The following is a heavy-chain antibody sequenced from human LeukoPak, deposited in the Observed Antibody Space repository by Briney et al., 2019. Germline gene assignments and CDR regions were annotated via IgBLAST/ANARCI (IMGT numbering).Heavy chain of an antibody. CDR1: GDPISSSNW. Sequence: PSGTLSLTCAIFGDPISSSNWWSWVRQPPGKGLEWIGEIYHGGTTNYNPSLKSRVTISIDKSKNHFSLNLSSVSAADTAVYYCATTTVTPNGDAFDIWGQGTLVTVSS. CDR3: ATTTVTPNGDAFDI. J-gene: IGHJ3*02. V-gene: IGHV4-4*02. D-gene: IGHD4-17*01. CDR2: IYHGGTT.